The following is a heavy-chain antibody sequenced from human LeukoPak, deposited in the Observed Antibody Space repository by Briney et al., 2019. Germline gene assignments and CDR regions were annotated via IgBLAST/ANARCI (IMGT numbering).Heavy chain of an antibody. D-gene: IGHD4-11*01. CDR1: GGSISSSNW. CDR3: ARYVSVTRYYYMDV. J-gene: IGHJ6*03. V-gene: IGHV4-39*01. CDR2: IYYSGST. Sequence: SETLSLTCAVSGGSISSSNWWSWVRQPPGKGLEWIGSIYYSGSTYYNPSLKSRVTISVDTSKNQFSLKLSSVTAADTAVYYCARYVSVTRYYYMDVWGKGTTVTVSS.